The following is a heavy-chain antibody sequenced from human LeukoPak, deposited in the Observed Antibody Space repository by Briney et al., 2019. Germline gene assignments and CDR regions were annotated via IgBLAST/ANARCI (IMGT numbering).Heavy chain of an antibody. CDR3: AREGMALVNFDY. CDR2: INSDGSNT. V-gene: IGHV3-74*01. Sequence: GGSLGLSCVASGFTFSRYWMHWVRQAPGKGLVWVSRINSDGSNTKYADSVKGRFTISRDNAKNTLYLQMNSLRGEDTAVYYCAREGMALVNFDYWGQGTLVTVSS. CDR1: GFTFSRYW. J-gene: IGHJ4*02. D-gene: IGHD4-23*01.